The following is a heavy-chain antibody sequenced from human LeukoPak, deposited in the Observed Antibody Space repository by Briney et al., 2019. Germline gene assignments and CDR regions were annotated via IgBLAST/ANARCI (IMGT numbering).Heavy chain of an antibody. V-gene: IGHV3-64*01. CDR2: ISNNGGST. CDR1: GFTFSSYA. D-gene: IGHD1-26*01. CDR3: AAKGTLYYYYMDV. J-gene: IGHJ6*03. Sequence: GGSLRLSCVASGFTFSSYAMHWVRPAPGKGLEYVSAISNNGGSTYYANSVKGRFTISGDNSKNTLSLQMGSLRAEDKAVYYCAAKGTLYYYYMDVWGKGTTVTVSS.